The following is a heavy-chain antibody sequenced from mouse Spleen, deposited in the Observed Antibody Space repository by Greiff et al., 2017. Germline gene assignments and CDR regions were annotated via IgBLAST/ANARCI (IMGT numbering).Heavy chain of an antibody. Sequence: EVKVVESGGGLVKPGGSLKLSCAASGFTFSDYGMHWVRQAPEKGLEWVAYISNGSSTIYYADTVKGRFTISRDNAKNTLFLQMTSLRSEDTAMYYCARPDYYGSSYVHWYFDVWGAGTTVTVSS. CDR2: ISNGSSTI. CDR1: GFTFSDYG. CDR3: ARPDYYGSSYVHWYFDV. V-gene: IGHV5-17*01. D-gene: IGHD1-1*01. J-gene: IGHJ1*01.